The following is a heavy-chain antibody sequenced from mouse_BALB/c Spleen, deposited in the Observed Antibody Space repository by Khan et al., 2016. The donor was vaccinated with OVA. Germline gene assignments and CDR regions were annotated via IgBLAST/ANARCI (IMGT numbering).Heavy chain of an antibody. Sequence: QVQLKQSGPELVKPGTSVRISCKASGYTFTTYYIHWVKQMPGQGLEWIGWIYPGNVNPKYNETFKGKATLTADKSSSTAYMQLSSLTSEDSAVYFCARDDYFVGDARDYWGQGTSVTVSS. D-gene: IGHD2-4*01. CDR2: IYPGNVNP. V-gene: IGHV1S56*01. CDR1: GYTFTTYY. J-gene: IGHJ4*01. CDR3: ARDDYFVGDARDY.